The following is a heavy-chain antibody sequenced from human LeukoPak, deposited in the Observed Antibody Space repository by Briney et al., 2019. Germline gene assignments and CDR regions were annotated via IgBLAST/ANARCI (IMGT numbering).Heavy chain of an antibody. CDR2: IIPILGIA. D-gene: IGHD2-15*01. CDR1: GGTFSSYA. Sequence: SVKVSCKASGGTFSSYAISWVRQAPGQGLEWMGRIIPILGIANYAQKFQGRVTITADKSTSTAYMELSSLRSEDTAVYYCARDLGYCSGGSCPEGDYWGQGTLVTVSS. J-gene: IGHJ4*02. CDR3: ARDLGYCSGGSCPEGDY. V-gene: IGHV1-69*04.